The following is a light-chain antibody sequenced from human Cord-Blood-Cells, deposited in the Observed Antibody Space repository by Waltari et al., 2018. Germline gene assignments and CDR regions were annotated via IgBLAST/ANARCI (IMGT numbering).Light chain of an antibody. CDR2: EVS. Sequence: QSALTQPASVSGSPGQSTTISCTGTSSGVGSYNLVSWYQQHPGKAPKLMIYEVSKRPSGVSNRFSGSKSGNTASLTISGLQAEDEADYYCCSYAGSSTFVVFGGGTKLTVL. CDR1: SSGVGSYNL. V-gene: IGLV2-23*02. J-gene: IGLJ2*01. CDR3: CSYAGSSTFVV.